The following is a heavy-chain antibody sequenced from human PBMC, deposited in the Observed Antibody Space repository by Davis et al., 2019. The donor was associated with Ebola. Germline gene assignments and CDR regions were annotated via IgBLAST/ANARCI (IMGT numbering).Heavy chain of an antibody. CDR1: GYTFTSYY. D-gene: IGHD6-13*01. Sequence: ASVKVSCKASGYTFTSYYMHWVRQAPGQGLEWMGIINPSGGSTSYAQKFQGRVTMTTDTSTSTAYMELRSLRSDDTAVYYCARDNVKAAAVDYWGQGTLVTVSS. CDR2: INPSGGST. V-gene: IGHV1-46*01. J-gene: IGHJ4*02. CDR3: ARDNVKAAAVDY.